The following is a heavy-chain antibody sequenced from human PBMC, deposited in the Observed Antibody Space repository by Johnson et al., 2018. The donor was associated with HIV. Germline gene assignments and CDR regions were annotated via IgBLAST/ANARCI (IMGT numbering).Heavy chain of an antibody. J-gene: IGHJ3*02. CDR1: GFTFSNYA. CDR3: ARPFRIAAYGGSDAFDI. CDR2: ISYDGSDK. V-gene: IGHV3-30*04. D-gene: IGHD6-13*01. Sequence: QVQLVESGGGVVQPGTSLRLSCTASGFTFSNYAMHWVRQAPGKGLEWVAVISYDGSDKYYADSVKGRFTISRDNSKNTLYLQMNSLRAEDTAVYYCARPFRIAAYGGSDAFDIWGQGTMVTVSS.